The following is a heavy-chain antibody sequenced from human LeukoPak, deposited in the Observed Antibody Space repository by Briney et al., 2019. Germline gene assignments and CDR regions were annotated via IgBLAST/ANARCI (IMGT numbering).Heavy chain of an antibody. Sequence: GRSLRLSCAASGFTFSRYGMHWVRQAPGKGLEWVAVISYDGSNKYYADSVKDRFTISRDNSKNTLYLQMNSLRAEDTAVYYCAKEISTAMAEAWGQGTLVTVSS. J-gene: IGHJ4*02. CDR2: ISYDGSNK. D-gene: IGHD5-18*01. CDR1: GFTFSRYG. V-gene: IGHV3-30*18. CDR3: AKEISTAMAEA.